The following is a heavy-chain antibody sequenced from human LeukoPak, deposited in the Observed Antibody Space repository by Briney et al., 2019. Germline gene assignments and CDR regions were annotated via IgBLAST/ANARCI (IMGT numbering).Heavy chain of an antibody. D-gene: IGHD6-13*01. CDR2: INPNSGGT. J-gene: IGHJ4*02. Sequence: GASVKVSCKASGYTFTGYYMHWVRQAPGQGLEWMGWINPNSGGTNYAQKFQGRVTMTRDTSISTAYMELSRLRSDGTAVYYCARGDSSSWSRTFDYWGQGTLVTVSS. CDR3: ARGDSSSWSRTFDY. V-gene: IGHV1-2*02. CDR1: GYTFTGYY.